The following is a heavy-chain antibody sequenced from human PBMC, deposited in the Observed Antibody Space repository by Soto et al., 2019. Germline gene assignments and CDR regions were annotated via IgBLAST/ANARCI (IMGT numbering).Heavy chain of an antibody. CDR2: ISNDGSNY. CDR1: GFTFTSYA. D-gene: IGHD3-3*01. V-gene: IGHV3-30-3*01. Sequence: QVQLVESGGGVVQPGRSLRLSCAASGFTFTSYAMHWVRQAPGKGLEWVAVISNDGSNYYYADSVRGRFTISRDNTNNTLFLQMSSLRGEDSGVYYCARGTTLAIFDYGMDVWGQGTTVTVSS. CDR3: ARGTTLAIFDYGMDV. J-gene: IGHJ6*02.